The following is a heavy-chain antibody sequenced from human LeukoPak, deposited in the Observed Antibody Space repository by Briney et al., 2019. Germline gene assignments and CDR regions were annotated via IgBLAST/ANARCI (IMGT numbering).Heavy chain of an antibody. J-gene: IGHJ6*02. Sequence: ASVKVSCTASGYTFTNYDINWVRQATGQGLEWLGWMNPNSGNTGYAQKFQGRVTMTRNTSISTAYMELSSLRSEDTAVYYCARGYYYYGMDVWGQGTTVTVSS. CDR3: ARGYYYYGMDV. CDR1: GYTFTNYD. CDR2: MNPNSGNT. V-gene: IGHV1-8*01.